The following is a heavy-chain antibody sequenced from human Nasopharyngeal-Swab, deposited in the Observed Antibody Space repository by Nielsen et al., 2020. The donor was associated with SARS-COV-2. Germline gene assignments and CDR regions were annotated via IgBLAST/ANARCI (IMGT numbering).Heavy chain of an antibody. J-gene: IGHJ4*02. CDR1: GGSISSSSYY. CDR3: ASHKGTFDY. CDR2: IYYSGST. Sequence: GSLRLSCTVSGGSISSSSYYWGWIRQPPGKGLEWIGSIYYSGSTYYNPSLKSRVTISVDTSKNQFSPKLSSVTAADTAVYYCASHKGTFDYWGQGTLVTVSS. V-gene: IGHV4-39*01.